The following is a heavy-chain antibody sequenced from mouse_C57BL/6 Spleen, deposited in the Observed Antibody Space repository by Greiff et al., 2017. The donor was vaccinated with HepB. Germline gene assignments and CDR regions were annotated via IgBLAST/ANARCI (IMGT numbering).Heavy chain of an antibody. V-gene: IGHV1-82*01. D-gene: IGHD2-3*01. J-gene: IGHJ3*01. CDR2: IYPGDGDT. CDR1: GYAFSSSW. CDR3: ARYGYYFFVAY. Sequence: QVQLKESGPELVKPGASVKISCKASGYAFSSSWMNWVKQRPGKGLEWIGRIYPGDGDTNYNGKFKGKATLTADKSSSTAYMQLSSLTSEDSAVYCCARYGYYFFVAYWGQGTLVTVSA.